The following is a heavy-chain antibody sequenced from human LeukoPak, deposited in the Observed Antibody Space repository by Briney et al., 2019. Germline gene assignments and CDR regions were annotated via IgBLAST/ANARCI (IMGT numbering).Heavy chain of an antibody. D-gene: IGHD6-19*01. Sequence: SQTLSLTCTVSGGSISSGNYYWSWIRLPAGKGLEWIGRIYASGITKYNPSLKSRVTISVDTSKNQFSLNLSSVTVADTAVYYCARTGSGRTNYYYYMDVWGKGTTVTISS. CDR2: IYASGIT. CDR3: ARTGSGRTNYYYYMDV. J-gene: IGHJ6*03. CDR1: GGSISSGNYY. V-gene: IGHV4-61*02.